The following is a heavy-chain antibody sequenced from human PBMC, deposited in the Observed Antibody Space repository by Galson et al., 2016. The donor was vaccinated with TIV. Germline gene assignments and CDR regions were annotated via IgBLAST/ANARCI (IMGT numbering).Heavy chain of an antibody. CDR1: SYSISSGYY. Sequence: LSLTCTVSSYSISSGYYWGWIRQPPGKGLEWIGNIYHTGSTYSNPSLRSRLTMSVDTSKNQFSLILNSVTAVDTAVYYCARDCTSTTCHIYYYGMDVWGQGTTVTVSS. D-gene: IGHD2-2*02. CDR3: ARDCTSTTCHIYYYGMDV. V-gene: IGHV4-38-2*02. J-gene: IGHJ6*02. CDR2: IYHTGST.